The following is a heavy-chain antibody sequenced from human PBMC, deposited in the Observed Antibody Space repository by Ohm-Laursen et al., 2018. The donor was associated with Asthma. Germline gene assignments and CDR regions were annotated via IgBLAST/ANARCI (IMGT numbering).Heavy chain of an antibody. CDR1: GFTFSISG. CDR3: AKDLYPKTYSSGWYLCDI. J-gene: IGHJ3*02. Sequence: RSLRLSCAASGFTFSISGMHWVRQAPGKGLEWVAVISYDGTNYYYADSVKGRFTISRDNSKNTLYLQMNSLRAEDTAVYYCAKDLYPKTYSSGWYLCDIWGQGTMVTVSS. CDR2: ISYDGTNY. D-gene: IGHD6-19*01. V-gene: IGHV3-30*18.